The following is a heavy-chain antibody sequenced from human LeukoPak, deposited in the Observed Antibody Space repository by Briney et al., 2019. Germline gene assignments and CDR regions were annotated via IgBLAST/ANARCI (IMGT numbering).Heavy chain of an antibody. CDR3: ASGVPAAISPSYFDY. Sequence: SVKVSCKASGCTFSSYAISWVRQAPGQGLEWMGGIIPIFGTANYAQKFQGRVTITTDESTSTAYMELSSLRSEDTAVYYCASGVPAAISPSYFDYWGQGTLVTVSS. J-gene: IGHJ4*02. V-gene: IGHV1-69*05. CDR2: IIPIFGTA. CDR1: GCTFSSYA. D-gene: IGHD2-2*01.